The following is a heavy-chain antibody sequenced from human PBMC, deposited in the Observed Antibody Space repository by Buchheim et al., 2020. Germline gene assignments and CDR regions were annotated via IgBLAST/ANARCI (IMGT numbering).Heavy chain of an antibody. D-gene: IGHD2-2*01. J-gene: IGHJ5*02. CDR3: ARSSCSSTSCYWSLLDNWFDP. V-gene: IGHV1-8*01. CDR2: MNPNSGNT. CDR1: GYTFTSYD. Sequence: QVQLVQSGAEVKKPGASVKVSCKASGYTFTSYDINWVRQATGQGLEWMGWMNPNSGNTGYAQKFQGRVTMTRNTSISTAYMELSSLRSEDTAVYYCARSSCSSTSCYWSLLDNWFDPWGQGTL.